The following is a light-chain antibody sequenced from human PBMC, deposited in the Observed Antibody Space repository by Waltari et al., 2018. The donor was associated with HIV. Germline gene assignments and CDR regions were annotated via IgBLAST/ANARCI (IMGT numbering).Light chain of an antibody. Sequence: QSAPTQPASVSGSPGQPITISCTGPRSDVASYHLVSWYQQHPGKAPTLMIDEGSKRPSGVSNRFSGSKSGNTASLTISGLQAEDEADYYCCSYAGSSTVVFGGGTKLTVL. J-gene: IGLJ2*01. CDR1: RSDVASYHL. V-gene: IGLV2-23*01. CDR3: CSYAGSSTVV. CDR2: EGS.